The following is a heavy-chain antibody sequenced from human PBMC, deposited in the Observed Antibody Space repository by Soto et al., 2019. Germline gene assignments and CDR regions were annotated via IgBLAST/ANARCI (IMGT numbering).Heavy chain of an antibody. CDR1: GDGLASCE. CDR3: ARGRRTGYDILTGYYTGIDY. CDR2: MNPNSGNT. V-gene: IGHV1-8*01. D-gene: IGHD3-9*01. Sequence: GASVEVCWEACGDGLASCERRWVRQAPGQGLEWMGWMNPNSGNTGYAQKFQGRVTMTRNTSISTAYMELSSLRSEDTAVYYCARGRRTGYDILTGYYTGIDYWGQGTLVTVSS. J-gene: IGHJ4*02.